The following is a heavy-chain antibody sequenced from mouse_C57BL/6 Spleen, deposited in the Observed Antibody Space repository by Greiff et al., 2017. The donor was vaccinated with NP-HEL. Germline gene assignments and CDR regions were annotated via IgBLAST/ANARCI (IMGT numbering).Heavy chain of an antibody. CDR2: ISSGGDYI. J-gene: IGHJ3*01. CDR3: TRVRDGYPFAY. Sequence: DVMLVESVEGLVKPGGSLKLSCAASGFTFSSYAMSWVRQTPEKRLEWVAYISSGGDYIYYADTVKGRFTISRDNARNTLYLQMSSLKAEDTAMYYCTRVRDGYPFAYWGQGTLVTVSA. V-gene: IGHV5-9-1*02. D-gene: IGHD2-3*01. CDR1: GFTFSSYA.